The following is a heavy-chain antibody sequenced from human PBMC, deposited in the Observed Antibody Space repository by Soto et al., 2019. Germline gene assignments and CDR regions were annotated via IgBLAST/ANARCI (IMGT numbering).Heavy chain of an antibody. V-gene: IGHV1-69*08. Sequence: QVQLVQSGAEVKKPGSSVRVSCKASGTIFSSYTISWVRQAPGQGLEWMGRIIPILGETNSAQKFQDRVTITADKSTNTADMELNSLRLEDTAVYYCARGLGGRMDDWGQGTTVTVSS. CDR3: ARGLGGRMDD. D-gene: IGHD3-16*01. CDR1: GTIFSSYT. J-gene: IGHJ6*02. CDR2: IIPILGET.